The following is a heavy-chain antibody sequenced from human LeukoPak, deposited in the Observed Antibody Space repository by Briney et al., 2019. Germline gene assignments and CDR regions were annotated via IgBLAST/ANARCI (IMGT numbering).Heavy chain of an antibody. CDR1: GFTFRSFA. CDR3: AQRGGLDY. J-gene: IGHJ4*02. D-gene: IGHD3-16*01. CDR2: TSYDGSNK. V-gene: IGHV3-30*04. Sequence: GGSLRLSCAASGFTFRSFAMHWVRQAPGKGLEWVAVTSYDGSNKYYADSVKGRFTISRDNSKNTLLLQMNSLRAEDTAVYYCAQRGGLDYWGQGTLVTVSS.